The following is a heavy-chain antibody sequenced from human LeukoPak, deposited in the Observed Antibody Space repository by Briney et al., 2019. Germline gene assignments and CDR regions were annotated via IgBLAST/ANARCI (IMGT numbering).Heavy chain of an antibody. V-gene: IGHV1-8*03. Sequence: GASVKASCKASGYTFTSYGINWVRQATGQGLEWMGWMSPNSGNTGYAQKFQGRVTITRNTSISTAYMELSSLRSEDTAVYYCARIPPGGTSPPDYWGQGTLVTVSS. J-gene: IGHJ4*02. CDR3: ARIPPGGTSPPDY. CDR1: GYTFTSYG. D-gene: IGHD2-8*01. CDR2: MSPNSGNT.